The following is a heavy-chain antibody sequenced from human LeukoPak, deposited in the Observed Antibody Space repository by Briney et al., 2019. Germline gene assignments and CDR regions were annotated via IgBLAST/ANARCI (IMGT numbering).Heavy chain of an antibody. D-gene: IGHD3-10*01. J-gene: IGHJ4*02. CDR3: ARDGPAYYYGSGSQLGLW. Sequence: GASVKVSCKASGYTFTSYDINWVRQATGQGLEWMGWMNPNSGNTGYAQKFQGRVTMTRNTSISTAYMELSRLRSEDTAVYYCARDGPAYYYGSGSQLGLWWGQGTLVTVSS. V-gene: IGHV1-8*01. CDR2: MNPNSGNT. CDR1: GYTFTSYD.